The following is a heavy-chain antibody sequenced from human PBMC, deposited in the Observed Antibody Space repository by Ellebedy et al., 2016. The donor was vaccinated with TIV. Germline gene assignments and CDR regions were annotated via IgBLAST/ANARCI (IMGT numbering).Heavy chain of an antibody. CDR2: ISAYNGNT. V-gene: IGHV1-18*01. CDR3: ARVSKGGWWYYFDY. Sequence: AASVKVSCKASGYTFTSYGISWVRQAPGQGLEWMGWISAYNGNTNYAQKFQGRVTITADKSTSTAYMELSSLRSEDTAVYYCARVSKGGWWYYFDYWGQGTLVTVSS. D-gene: IGHD6-19*01. CDR1: GYTFTSYG. J-gene: IGHJ4*02.